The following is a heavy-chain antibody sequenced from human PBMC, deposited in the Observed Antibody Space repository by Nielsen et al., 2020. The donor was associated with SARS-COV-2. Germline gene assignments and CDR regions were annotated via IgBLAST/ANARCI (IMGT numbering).Heavy chain of an antibody. CDR3: AKDHVRGYSYEGY. CDR1: GFTFSSYA. V-gene: IGHV3-23*01. J-gene: IGHJ4*02. CDR2: ISGSGGST. D-gene: IGHD5-18*01. Sequence: GESLKISCAASGFTFSSYAMSWVRQAPGKGLEWVSAISGSGGSTYYADSVKGRFTISRDNSKNTLYVQMNSLRAEDTAVYYCAKDHVRGYSYEGYWGQGTLVTVSS.